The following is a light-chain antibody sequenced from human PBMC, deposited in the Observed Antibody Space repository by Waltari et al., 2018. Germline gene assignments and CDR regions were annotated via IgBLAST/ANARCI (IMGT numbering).Light chain of an antibody. CDR3: QQLNSYPGA. V-gene: IGKV1-9*01. J-gene: IGKJ3*01. CDR1: QGISSY. Sequence: DIQLTQSPSFLSASVGDRVTITCRASQGISSYLAWYQQKPGKAPKRMIYAASTLQSGVPSRFSGSGSATEFTLTISSLQPEDFATYYCQQLNSYPGAFGPGTKVDIK. CDR2: AAS.